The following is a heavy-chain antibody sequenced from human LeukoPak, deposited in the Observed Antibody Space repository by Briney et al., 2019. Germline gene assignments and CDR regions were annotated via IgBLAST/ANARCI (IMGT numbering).Heavy chain of an antibody. CDR2: ISSGSSTT. J-gene: IGHJ4*02. D-gene: IGHD6-6*01. Sequence: PGGSLRLSCAASGFTFSSYGMHWVRQAPGKGLEWVSYISSGSSTTYYADSVKGRFTISRDNAKNSLYLQMNSLRAEDTAVYYCARDIIATPPGYWGQGTLVTVSS. CDR3: ARDIIATPPGY. V-gene: IGHV3-48*01. CDR1: GFTFSSYG.